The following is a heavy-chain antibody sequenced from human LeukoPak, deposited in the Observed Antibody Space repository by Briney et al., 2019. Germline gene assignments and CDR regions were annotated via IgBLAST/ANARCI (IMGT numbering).Heavy chain of an antibody. CDR3: ARVSFGYDYVWGSYRKAPDAFDI. CDR2: INHSGST. CDR1: GGSFSGYY. V-gene: IGHV4-34*01. D-gene: IGHD3-16*02. Sequence: SETLSLTCAVYGGSFSGYYWNGIRQPPGKGLEWIGEINHSGSTNYNPALKSRVTISVDTSKNQFSLKLSSVTAADTAVYYCARVSFGYDYVWGSYRKAPDAFDIWGQGTMVTVSS. J-gene: IGHJ3*02.